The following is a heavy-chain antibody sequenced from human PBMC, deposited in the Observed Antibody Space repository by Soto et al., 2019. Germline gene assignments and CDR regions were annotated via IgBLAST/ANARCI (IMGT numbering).Heavy chain of an antibody. J-gene: IGHJ4*02. Sequence: EVQLVESGGGLVQPGRSLRLSCAASGFTFDDYAMHWVRQAPGKGLEWVSGISWNSGSIGYADSVKGRFTISRDNAKNSLYVQMNGLRAEDTALYYCAKGLRESYGLAPFDYWGQGTLVTVSS. CDR3: AKGLRESYGLAPFDY. D-gene: IGHD5-18*01. V-gene: IGHV3-9*01. CDR2: ISWNSGSI. CDR1: GFTFDDYA.